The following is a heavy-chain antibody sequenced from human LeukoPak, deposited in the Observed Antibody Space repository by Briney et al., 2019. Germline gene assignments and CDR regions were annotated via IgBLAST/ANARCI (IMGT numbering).Heavy chain of an antibody. CDR2: IEPDGSEK. CDR1: GFTFRDYW. J-gene: IGHJ6*02. CDR3: AQGHYHMDV. Sequence: GGSLSLSCAASGFTFRDYWMTWVRQPAGKGLEWVASIEPDGSEKYYADSVKGRFTLSRDNVENSLYLQMNTLRVDDTAVYYCAQGHYHMDVGGHGTTVTVSS. V-gene: IGHV3-7*01.